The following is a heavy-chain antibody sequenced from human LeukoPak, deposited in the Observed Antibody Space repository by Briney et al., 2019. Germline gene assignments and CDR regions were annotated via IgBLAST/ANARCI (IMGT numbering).Heavy chain of an antibody. CDR1: GGTFSSYA. CDR3: ARDLIVVVTATPGGYYYYGMDV. CDR2: IIPIFGTA. Sequence: GASVKVSCKASGGTFSSYAISWVRQAPGQGLEWMGGIIPIFGTANYAQKFQGRVTITADESTSTAYMELSSLRSEDTAVYYCARDLIVVVTATPGGYYYYGMDVWGQGTTVTVSS. D-gene: IGHD2-21*02. V-gene: IGHV1-69*13. J-gene: IGHJ6*02.